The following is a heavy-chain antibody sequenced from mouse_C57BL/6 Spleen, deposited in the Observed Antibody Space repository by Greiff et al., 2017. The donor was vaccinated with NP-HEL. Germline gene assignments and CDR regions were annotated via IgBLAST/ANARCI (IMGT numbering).Heavy chain of an antibody. V-gene: IGHV5-9*01. CDR3: ARQELAGFAY. CDR2: LSGGGGTT. D-gene: IGHD4-1*01. J-gene: IGHJ3*01. CDR1: GFSFSRYT. Sequence: EVQLVESGGGLVKPGGSLKLSCAASGFSFSRYTMSWVRQTPVKRLAWVATLSGGGGTTYYPVSVKGRFTISRDNAKNTLYLQMSSLRSEDTALYYCARQELAGFAYWGQGPLVTVSA.